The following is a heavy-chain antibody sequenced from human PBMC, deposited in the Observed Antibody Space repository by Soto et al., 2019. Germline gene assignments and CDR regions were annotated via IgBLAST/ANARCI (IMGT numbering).Heavy chain of an antibody. J-gene: IGHJ6*02. CDR3: ARGNSVVGVAETNGGHGGRDV. V-gene: IGHV1-2*02. Sequence: ASVKVSCNASGYTFTGYYMHWVRQAPGQGLEWMGWINPNSGGTNYAQKFQGRVTMTRDTSISTAYMELSRLRSDDTAVYYCARGNSVVGVAETNGGHGGRDVWGHGTTV. D-gene: IGHD2-15*01. CDR1: GYTFTGYY. CDR2: INPNSGGT.